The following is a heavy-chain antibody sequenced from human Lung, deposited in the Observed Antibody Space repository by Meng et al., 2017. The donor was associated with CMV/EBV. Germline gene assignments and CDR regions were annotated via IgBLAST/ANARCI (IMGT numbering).Heavy chain of an antibody. CDR3: GRGAGANWFDP. CDR1: GYTVTSYG. J-gene: IGHJ5*02. CDR2: ISAYNGHT. V-gene: IGHV1-18*01. Sequence: SCKASGYTVTSYGISWVRQAPGQGLEWMGWISAYNGHTKYAQKLQGRVTMTTDTSTSTAYMELRSLRSDDTAVYYCGRGAGANWFDPWGQGTLVTVSS. D-gene: IGHD1-14*01.